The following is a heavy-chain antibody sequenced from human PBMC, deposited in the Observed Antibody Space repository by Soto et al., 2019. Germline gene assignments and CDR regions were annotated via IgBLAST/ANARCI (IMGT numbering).Heavy chain of an antibody. CDR1: GFTFRSYL. D-gene: IGHD7-27*01. V-gene: IGHV3-7*03. J-gene: IGHJ2*01. Sequence: GGSLRLSCAASGFTFRSYLMSWVRQAPGKGLEWVANIKQDGSEKNYVHSVKDRFTISRDNAKNSLYLQMNSLRAADTAVYYCAREPTLDLGKDYWYFDLWGRGTLVTVSS. CDR2: IKQDGSEK. CDR3: AREPTLDLGKDYWYFDL.